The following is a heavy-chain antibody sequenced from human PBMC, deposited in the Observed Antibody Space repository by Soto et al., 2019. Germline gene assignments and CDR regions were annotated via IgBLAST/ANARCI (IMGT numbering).Heavy chain of an antibody. V-gene: IGHV3-30-3*01. Sequence: QVQLVESGGGVVQPGRSLRLSCAPSGFTFSNYAMHWVRQAPGKGLERVAVISYDGSNKYYADSVKGRFTLSRDNSKNTLYLQMNSLRAQDTAVYYCARDKRELRFLEWSYYFDYWGQGTLVTVSS. CDR1: GFTFSNYA. CDR3: ARDKRELRFLEWSYYFDY. CDR2: ISYDGSNK. D-gene: IGHD3-3*01. J-gene: IGHJ4*02.